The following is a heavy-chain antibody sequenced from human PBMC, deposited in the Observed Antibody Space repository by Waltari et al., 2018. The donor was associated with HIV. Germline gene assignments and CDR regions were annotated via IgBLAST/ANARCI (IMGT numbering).Heavy chain of an antibody. D-gene: IGHD3-10*01. CDR3: ARVLSYGSGSYFVY. Sequence: QAQLVQSGAELKKPGASVKVSCKASGYTFTRYGISWVRQDPGQGREWMGWISGYNGNTKYAQKFQGRVTMTTDTSTSTAYMELRSLRSDDTAVYYCARVLSYGSGSYFVYWGQGTLVTVSS. CDR1: GYTFTRYG. J-gene: IGHJ4*02. CDR2: ISGYNGNT. V-gene: IGHV1-18*01.